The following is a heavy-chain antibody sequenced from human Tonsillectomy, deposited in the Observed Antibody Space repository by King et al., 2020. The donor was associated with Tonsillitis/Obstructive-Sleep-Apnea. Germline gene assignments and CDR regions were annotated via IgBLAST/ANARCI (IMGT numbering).Heavy chain of an antibody. CDR3: ARERYFDWLWDAIDM. D-gene: IGHD3-9*01. V-gene: IGHV3-30*04. Sequence: VQLVESGGGVVQPGKSLRLSCAASGFNFNSYAMYWVRQAPGKGLEWVTLISSDGSERFYADSVKGRFTISRDNSNNTLYLQMNSLRPGDTAVYYCARERYFDWLWDAIDMWGQGKMVSVSS. CDR2: ISSDGSER. CDR1: GFNFNSYA. J-gene: IGHJ3*02.